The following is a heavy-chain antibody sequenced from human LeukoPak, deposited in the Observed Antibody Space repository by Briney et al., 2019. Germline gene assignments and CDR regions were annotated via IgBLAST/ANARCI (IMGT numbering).Heavy chain of an antibody. V-gene: IGHV3-33*06. D-gene: IGHD6-19*01. J-gene: IGHJ3*02. CDR2: IWYDGSNK. Sequence: PGGSLRLSCAASGFTFSSYAMHWVRQAPGKGLEWVAVIWYDGSNKYYADSVKGRFTISRDNSKNTLYLQMNSLRAEDTAVYYCAKDLGSGWYDGGAFDIWGQGTMVTVSS. CDR1: GFTFSSYA. CDR3: AKDLGSGWYDGGAFDI.